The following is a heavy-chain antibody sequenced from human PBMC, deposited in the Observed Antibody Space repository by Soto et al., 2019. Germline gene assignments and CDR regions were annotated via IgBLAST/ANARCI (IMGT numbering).Heavy chain of an antibody. V-gene: IGHV3-30-3*01. D-gene: IGHD6-13*01. J-gene: IGHJ4*02. Sequence: QVQLVESGGGVVQPGRSLRLSCAASGFTFSSYAMHWVRQAPGKGLEWVAVISYDGSNKYYADSVKGRFTISRDKSKNTLYLQMNSLRAEDTAVYYCARVGQQLASPFDYWGQGTLVSVSS. CDR3: ARVGQQLASPFDY. CDR1: GFTFSSYA. CDR2: ISYDGSNK.